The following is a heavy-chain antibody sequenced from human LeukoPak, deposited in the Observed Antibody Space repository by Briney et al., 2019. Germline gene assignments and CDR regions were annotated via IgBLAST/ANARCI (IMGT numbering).Heavy chain of an antibody. Sequence: GGSLRLSCAASGFSFSAYWMSWVRQAPGKGLEWFADIKTDGSEQYYVDSVKGRFTISRDNAMNSLYLQMNSLRADDTAVYYCAREYCSGGTCYLPGYWGQGTLVTVSS. J-gene: IGHJ4*02. CDR1: GFSFSAYW. CDR3: AREYCSGGTCYLPGY. V-gene: IGHV3-7*03. D-gene: IGHD2-15*01. CDR2: IKTDGSEQ.